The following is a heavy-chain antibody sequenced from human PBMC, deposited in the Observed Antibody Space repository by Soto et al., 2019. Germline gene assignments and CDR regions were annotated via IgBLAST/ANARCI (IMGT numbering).Heavy chain of an antibody. CDR1: GGTFSSSA. CDR2: IIPIFGTA. V-gene: IGHV1-69*13. Sequence: GPPVKVSCKASGGTFSSSAISWVRQAPGQGLEWMGGIIPIFGTANCAQKFQGRVTITADESTSTAYMELSSLRSEDTAVYYCPRAQGVVISSYYYYGIDVWGEGTTVTVSP. CDR3: PRAQGVVISSYYYYGIDV. J-gene: IGHJ6*04. D-gene: IGHD3-22*01.